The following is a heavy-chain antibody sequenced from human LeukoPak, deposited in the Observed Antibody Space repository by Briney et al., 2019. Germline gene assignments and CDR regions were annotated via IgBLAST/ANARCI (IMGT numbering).Heavy chain of an antibody. D-gene: IGHD3-10*01. V-gene: IGHV3-21*01. J-gene: IGHJ6*02. CDR3: ARDDGSYYYGSGSYYNYYYYYGMDV. CDR1: GFTFSSYS. Sequence: GGSLRLSCAASGFTFSSYSINWVRQAPGKGLEWVSSISSSSSYIYYADSVKGRFTISRDNAKNSLCLQMNSLRAEDTAVYYCARDDGSYYYGSGSYYNYYYYYGMDVWGQGTTVTVSS. CDR2: ISSSSSYI.